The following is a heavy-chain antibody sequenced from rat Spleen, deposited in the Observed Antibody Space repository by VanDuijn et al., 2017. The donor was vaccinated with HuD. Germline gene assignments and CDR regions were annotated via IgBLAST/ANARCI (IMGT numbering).Heavy chain of an antibody. CDR1: GFSLTSYN. CDR2: IWSGGRT. Sequence: QVQLKESGPGLVQPSQTLSLTCTVSGFSLTSYNVQWVRQPPGKGLEWMGAIWSGGRTDFNSVLKSRLTISRDTSKSQVFLKMNSLQTEDTAMYFCARLTIGSWGQGVMVTVSS. J-gene: IGHJ2*01. V-gene: IGHV2-1*01. D-gene: IGHD1-3*01. CDR3: ARLTIGS.